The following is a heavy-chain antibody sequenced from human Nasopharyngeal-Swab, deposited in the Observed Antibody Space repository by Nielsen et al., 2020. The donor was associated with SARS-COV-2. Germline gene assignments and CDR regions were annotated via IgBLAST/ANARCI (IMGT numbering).Heavy chain of an antibody. CDR1: GGTFSSYA. CDR3: AREEGRPGYSSPFDY. CDR2: IIPIFGTA. J-gene: IGHJ4*02. D-gene: IGHD4-11*01. V-gene: IGHV1-69*05. Sequence: SVTVSCKASGGTFSSYAISWVRQAPGQGLEWMGGIIPIFGTANYAQKFQGRVIMTRDTSATTAYMELSSLRSEDTAVYYCAREEGRPGYSSPFDYWGQGTLVTVSS.